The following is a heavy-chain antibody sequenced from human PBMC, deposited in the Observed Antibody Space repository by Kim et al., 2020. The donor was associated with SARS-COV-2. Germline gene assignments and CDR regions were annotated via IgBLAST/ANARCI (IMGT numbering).Heavy chain of an antibody. CDR3: AKKGVPWFDP. V-gene: IGHV1-8*01. D-gene: IGHD3-10*01. J-gene: IGHJ5*02. CDR2: MRPNSGNT. Sequence: ASVKVSCKASGYTFTSYDINWVRQAPGQGLEWMGCMRPNSGNTGYAQKFQRRVTMTRDTSINTAYMELTSLRSEDTAVYYCAKKGVPWFDPWGQGTLVTVSS. CDR1: GYTFTSYD.